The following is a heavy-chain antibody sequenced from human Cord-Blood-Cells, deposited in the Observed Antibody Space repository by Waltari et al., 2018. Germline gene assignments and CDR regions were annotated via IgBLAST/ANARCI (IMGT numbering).Heavy chain of an antibody. D-gene: IGHD7-27*01. CDR2: INAGNGNT. V-gene: IGHV1-3*01. Sequence: QVQLVQSGAEVKKPGASVKVSCKASGYTFTSYAMHWVRQAPGQRLEWMGWINAGNGNTKYSQKFQGRVTITRDTSASTAYMELSSLRSEDTAVYYCAREGPELGMEGANPDWFDPWGQGTLVTVSS. CDR1: GYTFTSYA. CDR3: AREGPELGMEGANPDWFDP. J-gene: IGHJ5*02.